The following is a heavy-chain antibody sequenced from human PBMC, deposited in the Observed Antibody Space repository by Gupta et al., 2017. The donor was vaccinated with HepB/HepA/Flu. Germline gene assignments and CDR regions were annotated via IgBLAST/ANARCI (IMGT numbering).Heavy chain of an antibody. J-gene: IGHJ4*02. V-gene: IGHV4-4*07. CDR1: GGSISGYY. Sequence: QVQVQESGPGLVKPSETLSLTCTVSGGSISGYYWNWIRQPAGRGLEWIGGIYTSGNTNYNPPLKSRLTMSVDTSKSQLSLKLSSVTAADTAVYYCARGGAAAATEIDFWGQGTLVTVSS. D-gene: IGHD6-13*01. CDR3: ARGGAAAATEIDF. CDR2: IYTSGNT.